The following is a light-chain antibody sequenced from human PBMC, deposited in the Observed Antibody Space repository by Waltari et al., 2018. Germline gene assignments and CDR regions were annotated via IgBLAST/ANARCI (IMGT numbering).Light chain of an antibody. CDR3: SSFTDSRIYV. J-gene: IGLJ1*01. CDR2: EVT. V-gene: IGLV2-8*01. CDR1: SSDVSNYNY. Sequence: QSALTQPPSASGSPGQSVTISCTGISSDVSNYNYVPWYQHHPGKAPKLTLYEVTKRPSGVSNRFSGSKSGNTASLTISGLQAEDEADYYCSSFTDSRIYVFGSGTKVTVL.